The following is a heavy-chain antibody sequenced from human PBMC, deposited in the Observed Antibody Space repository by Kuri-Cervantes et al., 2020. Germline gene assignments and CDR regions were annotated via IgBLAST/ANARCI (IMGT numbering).Heavy chain of an antibody. CDR2: IKQDGSEK. D-gene: IGHD4-11*01. CDR1: GLTFSGYW. Sequence: GESLKISCAASGLTFSGYWMTWVRQAPGKGLEWVANIKQDGSEKYYVDSVKGRFTISRDNAKNSLYLQMNSLRAEDTAVYYCARAYGGYSNPSDYGMDVWGQGTTVTVSS. CDR3: ARAYGGYSNPSDYGMDV. V-gene: IGHV3-7*01. J-gene: IGHJ6*02.